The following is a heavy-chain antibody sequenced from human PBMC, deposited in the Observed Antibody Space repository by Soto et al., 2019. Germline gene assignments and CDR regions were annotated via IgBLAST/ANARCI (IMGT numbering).Heavy chain of an antibody. J-gene: IGHJ1*01. D-gene: IGHD3-22*01. CDR2: IYPYNGNT. Sequence: APVKVSCKASGYPFTNYGISWVRQAPGQGLEWMGWIYPYNGNTNYAQNLQCRVTMTTDTSTSTAYMELRSLTSDDTAVYYCARDKCDSSGRYLAEYFQHWGQGTLVTVSS. CDR1: GYPFTNYG. V-gene: IGHV1-18*04. CDR3: ARDKCDSSGRYLAEYFQH.